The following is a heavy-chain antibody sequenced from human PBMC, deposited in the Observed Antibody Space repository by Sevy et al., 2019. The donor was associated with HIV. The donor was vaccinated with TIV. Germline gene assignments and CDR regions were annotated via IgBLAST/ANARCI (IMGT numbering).Heavy chain of an antibody. D-gene: IGHD7-27*01. CDR2: ISGSGGST. CDR1: GFTFSSYA. J-gene: IGHJ5*02. V-gene: IGHV3-23*01. Sequence: GGSLRLSCAASGFTFSSYAMSWVRQAPGKGLEWVSAISGSGGSTYYADSVKGRFTISRDNSKNTLYLQMNSLRAEDTAVYFCAKKKTGTNTPNWFDPWGQGTLVNVSS. CDR3: AKKKTGTNTPNWFDP.